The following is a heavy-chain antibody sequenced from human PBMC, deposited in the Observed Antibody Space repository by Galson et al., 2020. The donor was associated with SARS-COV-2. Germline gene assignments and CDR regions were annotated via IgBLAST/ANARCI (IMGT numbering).Heavy chain of an antibody. Sequence: GGSLRLSCAASGFTFSSYAMHWVRQAPGKGLEYVSAISSNGGSTYYADSVKGRFTISRDNSKNTLYLQMGSLRAEDMAVYYCARVVPGTGHYYMDVWGKGTTVTVSS. V-gene: IGHV3-64*02. CDR3: ARVVPGTGHYYMDV. J-gene: IGHJ6*03. CDR1: GFTFSSYA. D-gene: IGHD1-1*01. CDR2: ISSNGGST.